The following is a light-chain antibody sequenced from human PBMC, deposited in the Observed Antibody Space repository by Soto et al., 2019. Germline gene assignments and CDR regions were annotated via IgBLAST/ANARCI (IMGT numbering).Light chain of an antibody. CDR1: QGISRF. CDR3: QKYNTVPRT. Sequence: DIQMTQSPSSLSASVGDRVTITCRASQGISRFLAWYQQKPGKVPKLLIYAASILQSGVPPRFSGSGFGTDFTLTISSLQPEDVATYYCQKYNTVPRTFGPGTKVEI. J-gene: IGKJ1*01. V-gene: IGKV1-27*01. CDR2: AAS.